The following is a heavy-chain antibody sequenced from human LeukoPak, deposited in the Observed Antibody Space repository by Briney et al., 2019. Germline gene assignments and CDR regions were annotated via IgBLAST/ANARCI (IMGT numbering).Heavy chain of an antibody. D-gene: IGHD3-10*01. CDR2: IFYNGTDK. Sequence: GGSLRLSCAASGFIFRTYAMNWVRQAPGKGLEWVAFIFYNGTDKYADSVKGRFTISRDNSKNTLYLEMNRLRPEDTALYYCAKAGASGSGPIDSWGQGTPVIVSS. V-gene: IGHV3-30*02. J-gene: IGHJ4*02. CDR1: GFIFRTYA. CDR3: AKAGASGSGPIDS.